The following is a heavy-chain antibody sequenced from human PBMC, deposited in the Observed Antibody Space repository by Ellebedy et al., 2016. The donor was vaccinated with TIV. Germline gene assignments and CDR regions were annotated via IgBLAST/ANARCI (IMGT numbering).Heavy chain of an antibody. CDR3: ARDFTIFGVVVPFNP. CDR1: GGSISSYY. CDR2: IYTSGST. V-gene: IGHV4-4*07. J-gene: IGHJ5*02. Sequence: SETLSLTXTVSGGSISSYYWSWIRQPPGKGLEWIGRIYTSGSTNYNPSLKSRVTMSVDTSKNQFSLKLSSVTAADTAVYYCARDFTIFGVVVPFNPWGQGTLVTVSS. D-gene: IGHD3-3*01.